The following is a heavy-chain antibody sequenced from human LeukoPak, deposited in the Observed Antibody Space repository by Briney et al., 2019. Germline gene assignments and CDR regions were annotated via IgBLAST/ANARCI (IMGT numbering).Heavy chain of an antibody. CDR2: TYYRSKWYN. CDR1: GDSVSSNSAA. V-gene: IGHV6-1*01. Sequence: SQTLSLTCAISGDSVSSNSAAWNWIRQSPSRGLEWLGRTYYRSKWYNDYAVSVKSRITINPDTSKNQFSLQLNSVTPEDTAVYYCARASRACSGGSCYWSAFDIWGQGTMVTVSS. CDR3: ARASRACSGGSCYWSAFDI. J-gene: IGHJ3*02. D-gene: IGHD2-15*01.